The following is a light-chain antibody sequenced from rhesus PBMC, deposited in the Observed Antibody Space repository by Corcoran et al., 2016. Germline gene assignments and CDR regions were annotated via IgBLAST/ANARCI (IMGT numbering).Light chain of an antibody. J-gene: IGKJ2*01. Sequence: DIQMTQSPSSLSASVGDTVTITCRASQRISSWLDWYQQKPGKSPKLLIYKAASLQSGVPSRFRGSGSGTDFTLTIGSLQPEDFATYYCLQYSSSPYSCGQGTKVEIK. CDR2: KAA. CDR1: QRISSW. CDR3: LQYSSSPYS. V-gene: IGKV1-22*01.